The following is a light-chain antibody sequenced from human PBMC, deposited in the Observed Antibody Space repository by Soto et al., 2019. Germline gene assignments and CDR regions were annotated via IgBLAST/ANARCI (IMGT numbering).Light chain of an antibody. Sequence: EIVMTQSPVTLSVSPGERVTLSCRASQSVSNNLAWYKQKSGQAPRLLIYGASTRITGIPARFSGRGSGTEFTLSFSILQSEDFAIYYCQQYNNWPPVTFGQGTRLEIK. CDR2: GAS. CDR1: QSVSNN. J-gene: IGKJ5*01. V-gene: IGKV3-15*01. CDR3: QQYNNWPPVT.